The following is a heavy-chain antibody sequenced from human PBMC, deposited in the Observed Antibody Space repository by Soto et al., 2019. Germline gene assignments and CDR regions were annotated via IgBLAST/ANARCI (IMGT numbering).Heavy chain of an antibody. J-gene: IGHJ4*02. CDR1: GFTFSSYW. CDR3: AREVGECSSTSCYLVY. D-gene: IGHD2-2*03. V-gene: IGHV3-7*01. CDR2: IKQDGSEK. Sequence: GGSLRLSCAASGFTFSSYWMSWVRQAPGKGLEWVANIKQDGSEKYYVDSVKGRFTISRDNAKNSLYLQMNSLRAEDTAVYYCAREVGECSSTSCYLVYWGQGTLVTVSS.